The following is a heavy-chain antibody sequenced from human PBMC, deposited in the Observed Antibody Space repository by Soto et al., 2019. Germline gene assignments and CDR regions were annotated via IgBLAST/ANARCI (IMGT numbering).Heavy chain of an antibody. Sequence: XSVKVSFKASGYTFTSYAMHLVRHTPGQRLEWMGWINAGNGNTKYSQKFQGRVTITRDTSASTAYMELSSLRSEDTAVYYCARDRRDSSGYYFDYWGQGTLVTVSS. J-gene: IGHJ4*02. CDR3: ARDRRDSSGYYFDY. CDR1: GYTFTSYA. CDR2: INAGNGNT. D-gene: IGHD3-22*01. V-gene: IGHV1-3*01.